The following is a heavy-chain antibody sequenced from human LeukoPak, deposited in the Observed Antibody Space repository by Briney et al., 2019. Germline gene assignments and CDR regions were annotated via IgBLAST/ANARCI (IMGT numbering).Heavy chain of an antibody. Sequence: ASVKVSCKASGYTFTSYGISWVRQAPGQGLEWMGWISAYNGNTNYAQKLQGRGTMTTDTSTSTAYMELRSLRSGDTAVYYCARVGYSSSWYTFDYWGQGTLVTVSS. D-gene: IGHD6-13*01. CDR3: ARVGYSSSWYTFDY. J-gene: IGHJ4*02. CDR2: ISAYNGNT. V-gene: IGHV1-18*01. CDR1: GYTFTSYG.